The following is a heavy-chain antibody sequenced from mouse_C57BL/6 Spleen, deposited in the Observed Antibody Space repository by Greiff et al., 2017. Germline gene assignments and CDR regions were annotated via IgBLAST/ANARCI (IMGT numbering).Heavy chain of an antibody. Sequence: EVQLQQSGAELVRPGASVKLSCTASGFNIKDDYMHWVKQRPEQGLEWIGWIDPENGDTEYASKFQGKATITADTSSNTAYLQLSSLTSEDTAVYYCTTYYSNYAAYWGQGTLVTVSA. D-gene: IGHD2-5*01. CDR3: TTYYSNYAAY. CDR2: IDPENGDT. V-gene: IGHV14-4*01. J-gene: IGHJ3*01. CDR1: GFNIKDDY.